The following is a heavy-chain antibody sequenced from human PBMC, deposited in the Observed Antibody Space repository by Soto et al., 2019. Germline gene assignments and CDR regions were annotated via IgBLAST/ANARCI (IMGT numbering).Heavy chain of an antibody. J-gene: IGHJ5*01. D-gene: IGHD3-16*01. CDR1: GGTFNSDT. Sequence: QVQLVQSGDEVKEPGSSVKVSCKASGGTFNSDTINWVRQAPGQGLEWMGRINSILGISNYAQKFQGRIAITADKSTNSGYMELSSLRSEDTAVYYCARGPVRGMGGDSWGQGTLVTVSS. V-gene: IGHV1-69*02. CDR2: INSILGIS. CDR3: ARGPVRGMGGDS.